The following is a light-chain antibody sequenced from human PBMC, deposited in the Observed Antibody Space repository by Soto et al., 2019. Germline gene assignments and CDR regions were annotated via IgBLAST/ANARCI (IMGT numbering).Light chain of an antibody. Sequence: DIQMTQSPSSLSASVRDTVTITCRASQSISVHLNWYQQKPGEVPKLLIYAASNLHSGVPSRFSGSGSETDFALTISSLQPEDFATYYCQQANSFPLTFGGGTKVEIK. CDR2: AAS. J-gene: IGKJ4*01. CDR1: QSISVH. CDR3: QQANSFPLT. V-gene: IGKV1-39*01.